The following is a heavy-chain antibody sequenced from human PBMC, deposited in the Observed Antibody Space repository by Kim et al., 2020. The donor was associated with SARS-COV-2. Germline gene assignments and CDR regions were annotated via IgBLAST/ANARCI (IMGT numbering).Heavy chain of an antibody. CDR3: AREGYYDSSGTEGGFDY. D-gene: IGHD3-22*01. V-gene: IGHV1-2*02. Sequence: FQGRVTMTRDTSISTAYMELSRLRSDDTAVYYCAREGYYDSSGTEGGFDYWGQGTLVTVSS. J-gene: IGHJ4*02.